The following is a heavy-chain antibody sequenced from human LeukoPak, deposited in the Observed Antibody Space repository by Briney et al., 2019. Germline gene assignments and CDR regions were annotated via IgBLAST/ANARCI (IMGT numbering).Heavy chain of an antibody. CDR3: ARGTMGDPYDAFDI. D-gene: IGHD1-26*01. Sequence: SETLSLTCTVSGGSISSYYWSWIRQPPGKGLEWIGYIYYSGSTNYNPSLKSRVTISVDTSKNQFSLKLSSVTAADTAVYYCARGTMGDPYDAFDIWGQGTMVTVSS. V-gene: IGHV4-59*01. CDR2: IYYSGST. J-gene: IGHJ3*02. CDR1: GGSISSYY.